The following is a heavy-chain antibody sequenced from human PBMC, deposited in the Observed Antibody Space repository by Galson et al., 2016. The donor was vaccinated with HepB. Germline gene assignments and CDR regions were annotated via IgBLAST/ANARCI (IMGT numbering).Heavy chain of an antibody. J-gene: IGHJ4*02. CDR1: GGSVSSTSYY. CDR3: ARHGQVDY. V-gene: IGHV4-39*01. CDR2: IYYSARA. Sequence: SETLSLTCNVSGGSVSSTSYYWNWIRQQPGKGLEWIGGIYYSARAYYNPSLESRVIISVDTSNNQFSLKLSSVIAADTAVYYCARHGQVDYWGQGTLVTVSS.